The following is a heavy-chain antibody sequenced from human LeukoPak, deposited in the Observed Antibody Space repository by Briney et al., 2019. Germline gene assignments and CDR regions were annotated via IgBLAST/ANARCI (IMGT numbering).Heavy chain of an antibody. Sequence: GASVKVSCKASGYTFSSYYMFWVRQAPGQGLEWMGIINPSRGSTSYAQKLQGRVTMTTDTSTSTAYMELRSLRSDDTAVYYCARARYFDWLLYYCYYMDVWGKGTTVTVSS. J-gene: IGHJ6*03. CDR3: ARARYFDWLLYYCYYMDV. V-gene: IGHV1-46*01. CDR1: GYTFSSYY. D-gene: IGHD3-9*01. CDR2: INPSRGST.